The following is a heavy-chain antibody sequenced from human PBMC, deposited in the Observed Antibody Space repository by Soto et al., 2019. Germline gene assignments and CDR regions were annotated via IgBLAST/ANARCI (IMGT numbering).Heavy chain of an antibody. D-gene: IGHD5-12*01. CDR3: ARLGYSGYDIYYYYYMDV. CDR1: GGSISSSSYY. J-gene: IGHJ6*03. CDR2: IYYSGST. Sequence: QLQLQESGPGLVKPSETLSLTSTVSGGSISSSSYYWGWIRQPPGKGLEWIGSIYYSGSTYYNPSLKSRVTISVDTSKNQFSLKLSSVTAADTAVYYCARLGYSGYDIYYYYYMDVWGKGTTVTVSS. V-gene: IGHV4-39*01.